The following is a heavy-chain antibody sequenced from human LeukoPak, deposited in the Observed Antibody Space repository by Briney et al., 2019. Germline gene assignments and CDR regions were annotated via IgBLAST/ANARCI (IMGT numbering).Heavy chain of an antibody. V-gene: IGHV4-59*01. CDR3: ARGGGSGHYYYYMDV. D-gene: IGHD2-15*01. J-gene: IGHJ6*03. CDR1: GGSISSYY. CDR2: IYYSGST. Sequence: SETLSLTCTVSGGSISSYYWSWIRQPPGKGLEWIGYIYYSGSTNYNPSLKSRVTISVDTSKNQFSLNLNSVTAADTAVYYCARGGGSGHYYYYMDVWGKGTTVTISS.